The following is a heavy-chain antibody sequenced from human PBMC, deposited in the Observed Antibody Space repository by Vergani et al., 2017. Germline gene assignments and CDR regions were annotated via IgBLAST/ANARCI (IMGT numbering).Heavy chain of an antibody. CDR3: AISIIGAFDI. V-gene: IGHV4-59*01. J-gene: IGHJ3*02. D-gene: IGHD3-10*01. Sequence: QVQLQESGPGLVKPSETLSLTCTVSGGSLSSYYWSWIRQPPGKGLEWIGYIYYSGSTKYNPSLKSRVTISVDTSKNQFSLKLSSVTAADTAVYYCAISIIGAFDIWGQGTMVTVSS. CDR1: GGSLSSYY. CDR2: IYYSGST.